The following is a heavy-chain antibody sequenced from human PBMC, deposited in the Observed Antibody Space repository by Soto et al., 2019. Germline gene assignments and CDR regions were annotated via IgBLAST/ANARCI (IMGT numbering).Heavy chain of an antibody. Sequence: PGGSLRLSCAASGFTFSSYAMSWVRQAPGKGLKWVSAISGSGGSTYYADSVKGRFTISRDNSKNTLYLQMNSLRAEDAAVYYCAGELAVAGIHQRRTANLYYYYGMDVWGQGTTVTVSS. J-gene: IGHJ6*02. CDR1: GFTFSSYA. V-gene: IGHV3-23*01. CDR2: ISGSGGST. CDR3: AGELAVAGIHQRRTANLYYYYGMDV. D-gene: IGHD6-19*01.